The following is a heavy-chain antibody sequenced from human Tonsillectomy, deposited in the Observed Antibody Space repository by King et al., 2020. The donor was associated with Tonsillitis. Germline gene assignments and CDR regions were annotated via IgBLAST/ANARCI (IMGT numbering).Heavy chain of an antibody. CDR3: ARGGYYGSGPWNY. Sequence: VQLQQWGAGLLKPSETLSLTCAVYGGSFSGYYWSWIRQPPGKGRDWIGEINHSGSTNYNPSLKSRVTISVDTSKNQFSLKLSSLTAADTAVYYCARGGYYGSGPWNYWGQGTLVTVSS. D-gene: IGHD3-10*01. V-gene: IGHV4-34*01. CDR1: GGSFSGYY. CDR2: INHSGST. J-gene: IGHJ4*02.